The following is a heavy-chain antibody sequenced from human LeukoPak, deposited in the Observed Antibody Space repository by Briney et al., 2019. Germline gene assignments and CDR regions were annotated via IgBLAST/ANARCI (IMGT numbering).Heavy chain of an antibody. CDR3: ASMPVGLRYSSGPP. CDR1: GFTFSSYS. J-gene: IGHJ5*02. D-gene: IGHD2-15*01. Sequence: GGSLRLSCAASGFTFSSYSMNWVRQAPGKGLEWVSSISSSSSYIYYADSVKGRFTISRDNAKNSLYLQMNSLRAEDTAVYYCASMPVGLRYSSGPPWGQGTLVTVSS. CDR2: ISSSSSYI. V-gene: IGHV3-21*01.